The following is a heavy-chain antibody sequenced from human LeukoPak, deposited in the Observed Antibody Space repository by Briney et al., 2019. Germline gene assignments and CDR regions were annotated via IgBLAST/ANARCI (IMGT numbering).Heavy chain of an antibody. V-gene: IGHV3-73*01. Sequence: GGSLRLSCAASGFTFSGSAMHWVRQASGKGLEWVGRIRSKANSYATAYAASVKGRFTISRDDSKNTAYLQMNSLKTEDTAVYYCAREGGYSYGDAPLHFDYWGQGTLVTVSS. D-gene: IGHD5-18*01. CDR1: GFTFSGSA. CDR3: AREGGYSYGDAPLHFDY. CDR2: IRSKANSYAT. J-gene: IGHJ4*02.